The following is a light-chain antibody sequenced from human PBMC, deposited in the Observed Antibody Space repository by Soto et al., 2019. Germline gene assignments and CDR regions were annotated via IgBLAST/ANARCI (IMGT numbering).Light chain of an antibody. CDR3: QQRGGWPLT. CDR1: QGVGRF. CDR2: DAS. V-gene: IGKV3-11*01. Sequence: EIVLTQSPATLSLSPGERAALSCRASQGVGRFLAWYQQKPGQAPSLLIYDASNRATGIPARFSGSGSETDFTLAIDNLEPEDFAVYYCQQRGGWPLTFGGGTKVDIK. J-gene: IGKJ4*01.